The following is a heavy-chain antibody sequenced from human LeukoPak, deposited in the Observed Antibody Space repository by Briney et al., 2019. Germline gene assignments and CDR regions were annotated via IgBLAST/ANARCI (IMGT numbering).Heavy chain of an antibody. V-gene: IGHV3-30-3*01. Sequence: PGGSLRLSCAASGFTFSSYAMHWVRQAPGKGLEWVAVISYDGSNKYYADSVKGRFTISRDNSKNTLYLQMNSLRAEDTAVYYCAKDLGDGGSDYWGQGTLVTVSS. CDR3: AKDLGDGGSDY. D-gene: IGHD4-23*01. CDR1: GFTFSSYA. CDR2: ISYDGSNK. J-gene: IGHJ4*02.